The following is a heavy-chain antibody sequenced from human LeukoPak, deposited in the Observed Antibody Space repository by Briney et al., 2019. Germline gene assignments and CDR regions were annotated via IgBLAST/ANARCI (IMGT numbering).Heavy chain of an antibody. CDR1: GGSISSSSYY. V-gene: IGHV4-39*01. Sequence: SETLSLTCTVSGGSISSSSYYWGWIRQPPGKGLEWIVSIYYSGSTYYNPSLKSRVTISVDTSKNQFSLKLSSVTAADTAVYYCARPGYYDSSGYGGAFDIWGQGTMVTVSS. CDR3: ARPGYYDSSGYGGAFDI. J-gene: IGHJ3*02. D-gene: IGHD3-22*01. CDR2: IYYSGST.